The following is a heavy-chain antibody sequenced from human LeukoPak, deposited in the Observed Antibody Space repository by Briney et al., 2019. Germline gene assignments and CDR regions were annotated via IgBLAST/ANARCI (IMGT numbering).Heavy chain of an antibody. CDR3: ARALSTTQYYYGMDV. CDR1: GFTFSSYG. Sequence: GGSLRLSCAASGFTFSSYGMHWVRQAPGKGLEWVAVIWYDGSNKYYADSVKGRFTISRDNSKNTLYLQMNSLRAEDTAVYYCARALSTTQYYYGMDVWGQGTTVTVSS. D-gene: IGHD2/OR15-2a*01. J-gene: IGHJ6*02. V-gene: IGHV3-33*01. CDR2: IWYDGSNK.